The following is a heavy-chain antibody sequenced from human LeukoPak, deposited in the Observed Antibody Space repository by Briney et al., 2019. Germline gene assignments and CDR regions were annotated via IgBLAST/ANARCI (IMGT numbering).Heavy chain of an antibody. Sequence: SETLSLTCAVSGGSISSGGYSWSWIRQPPGKGLEWIGYIYHSGSTYYNPSLKSRVTISVDRSKNQFSLKLSSVTAADTAVFYCARQGFGIAARPFDYWGQGTLVTVSS. J-gene: IGHJ4*02. CDR1: GGSISSGGYS. CDR3: ARQGFGIAARPFDY. D-gene: IGHD6-6*01. V-gene: IGHV4-30-2*01. CDR2: IYHSGST.